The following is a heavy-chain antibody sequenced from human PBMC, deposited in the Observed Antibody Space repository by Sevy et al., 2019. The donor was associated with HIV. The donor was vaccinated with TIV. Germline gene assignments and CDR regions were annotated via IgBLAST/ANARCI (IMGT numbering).Heavy chain of an antibody. CDR3: AKPRTTGTTGVGY. CDR2: ISWDGGST. Sequence: GGSLRLSCAASGFTFDDYTMHWVRQAPGKGLEWVSLISWDGGSTYYADSVKGRFTISRDNSKNSLYLQMNSLRTEDTALYYCAKPRTTGTTGVGYWGQGTLVTVSS. D-gene: IGHD1-1*01. V-gene: IGHV3-43*01. J-gene: IGHJ4*02. CDR1: GFTFDDYT.